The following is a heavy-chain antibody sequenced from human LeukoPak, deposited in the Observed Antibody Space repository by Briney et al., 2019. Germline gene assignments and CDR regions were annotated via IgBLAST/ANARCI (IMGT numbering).Heavy chain of an antibody. CDR2: ISGSGGST. CDR3: AKDVLVVGRGDAFDI. V-gene: IGHV3-23*01. D-gene: IGHD2-15*01. Sequence: TGGSLRLSCAASGFTFDDYAMHWVRQAPGKGLEWVSAISGSGGSTYYADSVKGRFTISRDNSKNTLYLQMNSLRAEDTAVYYCAKDVLVVGRGDAFDIWGQGTMVTVSS. CDR1: GFTFDDYA. J-gene: IGHJ3*02.